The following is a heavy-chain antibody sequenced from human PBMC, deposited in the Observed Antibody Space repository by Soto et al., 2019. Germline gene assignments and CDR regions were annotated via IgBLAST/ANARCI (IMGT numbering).Heavy chain of an antibody. D-gene: IGHD3-16*02. CDR2: TSSSSSYI. CDR3: ARDWWDYVWGSYPPGY. Sequence: GGSLRLSCAASGFTFSSYSMNWVRQAPGKGLEWVSSTSSSSSYIYYADSVKGRFTISRDNAKNSLYLQMNSLRAEDTAVYYCARDWWDYVWGSYPPGYWGQGTLVTVSS. CDR1: GFTFSSYS. V-gene: IGHV3-21*01. J-gene: IGHJ4*02.